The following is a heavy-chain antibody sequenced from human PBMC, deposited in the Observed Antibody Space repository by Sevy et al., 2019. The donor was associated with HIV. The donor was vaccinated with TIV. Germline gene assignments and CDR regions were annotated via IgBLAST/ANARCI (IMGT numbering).Heavy chain of an antibody. Sequence: ASVKVSCKASGYSFSDSGYYVHWVRQAPGQGLEWMGWINPKSGATKYAQKFQGGVTMTRNTSVSTANMELTRLTSDDRAVYYCARESYDFWTGPVDYDYGMDVWGQGTTVTVSS. CDR2: INPKSGAT. CDR3: ARESYDFWTGPVDYDYGMDV. J-gene: IGHJ6*02. D-gene: IGHD3-3*01. V-gene: IGHV1-2*02. CDR1: GYSFSDSGYY.